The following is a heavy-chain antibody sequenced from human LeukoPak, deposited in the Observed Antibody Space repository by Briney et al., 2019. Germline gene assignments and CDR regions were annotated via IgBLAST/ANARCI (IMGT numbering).Heavy chain of an antibody. J-gene: IGHJ4*02. CDR2: ISVYNGNP. CDR3: ARASASEGPFDY. CDR1: GYTFSSYG. Sequence: ASVKVSCKASGYTFSSYGITWVRQAPGQGLEWVGWISVYNGNPNYAQKVQDRVSMTTDTSTNTAYMELRSLRSDDTAVYYCARASASEGPFDYWGQGTLVTVSS. V-gene: IGHV1-18*01. D-gene: IGHD2-2*01.